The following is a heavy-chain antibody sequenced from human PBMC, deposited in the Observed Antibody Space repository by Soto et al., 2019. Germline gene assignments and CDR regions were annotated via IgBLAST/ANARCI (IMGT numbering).Heavy chain of an antibody. CDR1: GGSISSGGYY. CDR2: IYYSGST. J-gene: IGHJ6*02. V-gene: IGHV4-31*03. D-gene: IGHD3-3*01. Sequence: SETLSLTCTVSGGSISSGGYYWSWIRQHPGKGLEWIGYIYYSGSTYYNPSLKSRVTISVDTSKNQFSLKLSSVTAADTAVYYCARASSWRGYYSSHYYQGMDVWGPGTMLTVFS. CDR3: ARASSWRGYYSSHYYQGMDV.